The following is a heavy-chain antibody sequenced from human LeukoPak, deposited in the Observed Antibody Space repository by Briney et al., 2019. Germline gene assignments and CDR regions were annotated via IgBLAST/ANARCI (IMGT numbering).Heavy chain of an antibody. V-gene: IGHV3-30*02. J-gene: IGHJ4*02. D-gene: IGHD3-3*01. CDR2: IRYDGSNK. CDR3: ALSGYYTLDY. Sequence: PGGSLRLSCAASGFTFSSYGMHWVRQAPGKGLEWVAFIRYDGSNKYYADSVKGRFTISRDNAKNSLYLQMNSLRAEDTAVYYCALSGYYTLDYWGQGTLVTVSS. CDR1: GFTFSSYG.